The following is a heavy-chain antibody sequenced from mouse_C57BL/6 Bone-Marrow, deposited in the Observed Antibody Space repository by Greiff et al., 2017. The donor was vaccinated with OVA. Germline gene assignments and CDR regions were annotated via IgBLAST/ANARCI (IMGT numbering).Heavy chain of an antibody. Sequence: QVQLQQSGAELVRPGASVKLSCKASGYTFTDYYINWVKQRPGQGLEWIARIYPGSGNTNYNEKFKGKATLTADKSSSTAYMQLSSLTSEDSAVYFCARADYYCSSYAAMDYWGQGTSVTVSA. D-gene: IGHD1-1*01. CDR1: GYTFTDYY. CDR2: IYPGSGNT. J-gene: IGHJ4*01. CDR3: ARADYYCSSYAAMDY. V-gene: IGHV1-76*01.